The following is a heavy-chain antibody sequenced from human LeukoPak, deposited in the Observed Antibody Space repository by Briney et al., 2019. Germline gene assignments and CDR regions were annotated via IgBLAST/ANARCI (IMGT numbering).Heavy chain of an antibody. Sequence: SVKVSCKASGGTFSSYAISWVRQAPGQGLEWMGGIIPIFGTANYAQKFQGRVTITADKSTSTAYMELSSLRSEDTAVYHCARDRRALRAGEQFDYWGQGTLVTVSS. V-gene: IGHV1-69*06. CDR2: IIPIFGTA. CDR3: ARDRRALRAGEQFDY. D-gene: IGHD1/OR15-1a*01. J-gene: IGHJ4*02. CDR1: GGTFSSYA.